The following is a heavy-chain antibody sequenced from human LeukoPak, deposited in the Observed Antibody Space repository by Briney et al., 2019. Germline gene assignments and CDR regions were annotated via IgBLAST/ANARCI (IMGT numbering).Heavy chain of an antibody. V-gene: IGHV1-2*02. CDR3: AGGWEPYDYWFDP. J-gene: IGHJ5*02. Sequence: ASVKVSCKASGYTFTGYYLHWVRQAPGQGLEWMGCVNPNSGDTNYAQKFQGRVTMTRDTSISTAYMELSRLRSDDTAVYYCAGGWEPYDYWFDPWGQGTLVTVSS. CDR1: GYTFTGYY. CDR2: VNPNSGDT. D-gene: IGHD5-12*01.